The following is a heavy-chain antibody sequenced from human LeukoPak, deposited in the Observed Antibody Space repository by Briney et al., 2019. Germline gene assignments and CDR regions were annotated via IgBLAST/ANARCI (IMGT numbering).Heavy chain of an antibody. J-gene: IGHJ6*02. CDR1: GFTFNSYG. D-gene: IGHD3-16*01. Sequence: LPGGSLRLSCAASGFTFNSYGMHWVRQAPGKGLEWVAFIRYDGSNKYYADSVKGRFTISRDNSKNTLYLQMNSLRAEDTDVYYCAKDLRITFGVMYVWGQGSTVTVSS. V-gene: IGHV3-30*02. CDR3: AKDLRITFGVMYV. CDR2: IRYDGSNK.